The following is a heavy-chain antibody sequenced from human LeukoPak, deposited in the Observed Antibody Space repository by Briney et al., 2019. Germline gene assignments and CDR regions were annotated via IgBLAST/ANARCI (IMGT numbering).Heavy chain of an antibody. V-gene: IGHV3-30*03. J-gene: IGHJ3*02. CDR2: ISYDESNK. CDR1: GFTFSSYE. D-gene: IGHD2-21*02. CDR3: ASEIAYCGGDCYSAFDI. Sequence: GGSLRLSCAASGFTFSSYEMNWVRQAPGKGLEWVAVISYDESNKYYADSVKGRFTISRDNSKNTLYLQMNSLRVEDTAMYYCASEIAYCGGDCYSAFDIWGQGTMVTVSS.